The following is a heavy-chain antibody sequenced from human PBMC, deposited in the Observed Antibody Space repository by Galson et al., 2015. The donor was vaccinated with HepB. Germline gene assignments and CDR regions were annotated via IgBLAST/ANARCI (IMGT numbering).Heavy chain of an antibody. D-gene: IGHD3-3*01. J-gene: IGHJ6*02. CDR2: TYYRSKWYN. CDR3: ARVLRFLEWLPPRYYGMDV. V-gene: IGHV6-1*01. CDR1: GDSVSSNSAA. Sequence: CAISGDSVSSNSAAWNWIRQSPSRGLEWLGRTYYRSKWYNDYAVSVKSRITINPDTSKNQFSLQLNSVTPEGTAVYYCARVLRFLEWLPPRYYGMDVWGQGTTVTVSS.